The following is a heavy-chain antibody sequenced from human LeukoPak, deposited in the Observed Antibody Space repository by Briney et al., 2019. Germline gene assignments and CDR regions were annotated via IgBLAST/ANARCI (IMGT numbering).Heavy chain of an antibody. CDR2: ISSSTRSI. Sequence: GGSLRLSCATSGFTFSTYSINWVRQAPGKGLEWVSFISSSTRSIYYADSVKGRFTISRDNAKNSLYLQMNSLRAEDTAVYYCARDRQKATLITTEFDYWGQGTLVTVSS. CDR1: GFTFSTYS. J-gene: IGHJ4*02. V-gene: IGHV3-48*01. D-gene: IGHD4-11*01. CDR3: ARDRQKATLITTEFDY.